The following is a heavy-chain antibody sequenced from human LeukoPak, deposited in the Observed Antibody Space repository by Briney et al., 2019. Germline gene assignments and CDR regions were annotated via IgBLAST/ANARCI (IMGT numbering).Heavy chain of an antibody. J-gene: IGHJ5*02. CDR3: ARGSSSIWFDP. CDR1: GGSFSSGSYY. CDR2: IYYSGST. Sequence: PSETLSLTCTVSGGSFSSGSYYWSWIRQPPGKGLEWIGYIYYSGSTSYNPSLKSRVTISVDTSKNQFSLKLSSVTAADTAVYYCARGSSSIWFDPWGQGTLVTVSS. V-gene: IGHV4-61*01. D-gene: IGHD6-6*01.